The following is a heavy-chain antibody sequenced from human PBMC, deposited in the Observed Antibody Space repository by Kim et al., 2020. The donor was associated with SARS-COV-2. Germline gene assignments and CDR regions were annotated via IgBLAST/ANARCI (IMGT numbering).Heavy chain of an antibody. V-gene: IGHV3-48*03. D-gene: IGHD3-3*01. Sequence: GGSLRLSCAASGFTFGSYEMNWVRQAPGKGLEWVAYISSSGSTIYYADSVKGRFTISRDNAKNSLYLQMNSLRAEDTAVYYCARDKKVITIFGVVKRDDAFDTWGQGTMVTVSS. J-gene: IGHJ3*02. CDR3: ARDKKVITIFGVVKRDDAFDT. CDR2: ISSSGSTI. CDR1: GFTFGSYE.